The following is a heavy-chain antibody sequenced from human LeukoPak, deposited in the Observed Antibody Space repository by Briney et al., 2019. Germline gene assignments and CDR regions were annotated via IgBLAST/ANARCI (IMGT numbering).Heavy chain of an antibody. Sequence: GRSPRLSCAASGFTFSSYAMHWVRQAPGKGLEWVAVISYDGSNKYYADSVKGRFTISRDNAKNSLYLQMNSLRAEDTAVYYCARGPVFSYFDYWGQGTLVTVSS. CDR3: ARGPVFSYFDY. CDR1: GFTFSSYA. D-gene: IGHD3-10*01. V-gene: IGHV3-30*04. J-gene: IGHJ4*02. CDR2: ISYDGSNK.